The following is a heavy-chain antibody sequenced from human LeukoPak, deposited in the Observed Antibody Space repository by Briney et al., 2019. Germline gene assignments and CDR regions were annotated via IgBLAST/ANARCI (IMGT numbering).Heavy chain of an antibody. J-gene: IGHJ4*02. Sequence: PSQTLSLTCAVSGGSISSGGYSWSWIRQPPGKGLEWIGYIYHSGSTYYNPSLKSRVTISVDRSKNQFSLKLSPVTAADTAVYYCARAGNGPLDYWGQGTLVTVSS. V-gene: IGHV4-30-2*01. CDR2: IYHSGST. CDR3: ARAGNGPLDY. CDR1: GGSISSGGYS. D-gene: IGHD2-8*01.